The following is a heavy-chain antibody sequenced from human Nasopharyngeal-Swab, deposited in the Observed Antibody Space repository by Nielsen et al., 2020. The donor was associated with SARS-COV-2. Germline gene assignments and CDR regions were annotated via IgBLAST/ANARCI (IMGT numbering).Heavy chain of an antibody. D-gene: IGHD1-26*01. Sequence: GESLKISCVASGFTFSSFWMHWVRQVAGKGLVWISRISADGNSTSYADSVKGRFTISRDNAKNTLYLQINTLTGEDTAVYHCARGSGPHGSWDYWGQGTLVTVSS. CDR3: ARGSGPHGSWDY. J-gene: IGHJ4*02. V-gene: IGHV3-74*01. CDR1: GFTFSSFW. CDR2: ISADGNST.